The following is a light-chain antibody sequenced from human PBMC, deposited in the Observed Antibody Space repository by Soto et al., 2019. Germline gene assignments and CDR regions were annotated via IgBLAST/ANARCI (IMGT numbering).Light chain of an antibody. CDR2: EVS. J-gene: IGLJ2*01. CDR1: SSDVGGYNY. CDR3: RSYTSSSTPHVV. Sequence: QSALTQPASVSGSPGQSITIYCTGTSSDVGGYNYVSWYQQHPGKAPKLMIYEVSNRPSGVSNRFSGSKSGNTASLTISGLQAEDEADYYCRSYTSSSTPHVVFGGGTKLTVL. V-gene: IGLV2-14*01.